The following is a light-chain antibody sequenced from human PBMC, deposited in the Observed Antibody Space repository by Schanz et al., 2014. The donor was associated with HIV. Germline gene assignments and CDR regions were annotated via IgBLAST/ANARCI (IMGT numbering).Light chain of an antibody. V-gene: IGKV3-20*01. Sequence: EIVLTQSPGTLSLSPGERATLSCRASQSVSSSYLAWYQQKPGQAPRLLIYDASKRATGIPARFSGSGSGTDFTLTISRLEPEDFAVYYCQQYGSSPPVTFGGGTKVEIK. CDR1: QSVSSSY. CDR3: QQYGSSPPVT. J-gene: IGKJ4*01. CDR2: DAS.